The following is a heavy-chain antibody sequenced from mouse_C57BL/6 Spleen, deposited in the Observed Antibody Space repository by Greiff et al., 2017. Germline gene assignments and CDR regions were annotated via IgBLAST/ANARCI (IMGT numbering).Heavy chain of an antibody. CDR1: GYTFTSYW. CDR2: INPSNGGT. D-gene: IGHD1-1*01. Sequence: QVQLQQPGTELVKPGASVKLSCKASGYTFTSYWMHWVKQRPGQGLEWIGNINPSNGGTNYNEKFKSKATLTVEKSSSTAYMQLSSLTSEDSAVYYCALTTVVSYWYFDVWGTGTTVTVSS. V-gene: IGHV1-53*01. J-gene: IGHJ1*03. CDR3: ALTTVVSYWYFDV.